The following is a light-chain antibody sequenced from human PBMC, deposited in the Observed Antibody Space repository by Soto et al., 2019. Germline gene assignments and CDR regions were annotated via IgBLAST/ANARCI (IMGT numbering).Light chain of an antibody. CDR2: SAS. Sequence: EVVLTQSPGTLSLSPGERVTLSCRASQSVASSYFAWYQQKPGRAPRLLFYSASSRATGIPDGFSGSGSGTDFTLTISRLVPEEFAVYYCQQYNNWPLTFGGGTKVEIK. J-gene: IGKJ4*01. CDR1: QSVASSY. CDR3: QQYNNWPLT. V-gene: IGKV3-20*01.